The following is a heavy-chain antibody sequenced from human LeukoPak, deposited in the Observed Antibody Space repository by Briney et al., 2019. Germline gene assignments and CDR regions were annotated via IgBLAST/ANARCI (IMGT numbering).Heavy chain of an antibody. CDR3: AKDGVVVPAAPNYYYYYYMDV. D-gene: IGHD2-2*01. CDR1: GFTLSSYG. Sequence: GGSLRLSCAASGFTLSSYGMHWVRQAPGKGLEWLAFIRYDGSNKYYADSVKGRFTISRDNSKNTLYLQMNSLRAEDTAVYYCAKDGVVVPAAPNYYYYYYMDVWGKGTTVTVPS. J-gene: IGHJ6*03. CDR2: IRYDGSNK. V-gene: IGHV3-30*02.